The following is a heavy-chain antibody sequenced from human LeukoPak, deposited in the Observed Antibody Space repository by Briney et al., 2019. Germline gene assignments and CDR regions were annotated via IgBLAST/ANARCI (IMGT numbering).Heavy chain of an antibody. Sequence: SETLSLTCVVYGGSFSGYYWSWIRQPPGKGLEWIGEINHSGSTNYNPSLKSRVTISVDTSKNQFSLKLSSVTAADTAVYYCARGLDSTLLSDWGQGTLVTVSS. CDR1: GGSFSGYY. J-gene: IGHJ4*02. CDR2: INHSGST. CDR3: ARGLDSTLLSD. V-gene: IGHV4-34*01. D-gene: IGHD3-10*01.